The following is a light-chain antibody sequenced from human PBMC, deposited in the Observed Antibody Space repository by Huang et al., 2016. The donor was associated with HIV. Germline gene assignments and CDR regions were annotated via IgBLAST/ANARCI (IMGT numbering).Light chain of an antibody. CDR3: QQYSRWPPA. Sequence: EIVMTQSPPTLSVSPGERAALSCRASQSVSDNLAWYQQKPGQAPRVLIYGASTRATGIPARFSGSWSETEFTLTIRSLQSEDVAVYYCQQYSRWPPAFGGGTKVEIK. J-gene: IGKJ4*01. CDR1: QSVSDN. CDR2: GAS. V-gene: IGKV3-15*01.